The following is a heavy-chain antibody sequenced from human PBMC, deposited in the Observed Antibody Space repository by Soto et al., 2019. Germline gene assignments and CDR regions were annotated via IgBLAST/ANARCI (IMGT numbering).Heavy chain of an antibody. J-gene: IGHJ4*02. CDR2: INAGNGNT. CDR3: ARAVGGSSSRGDY. D-gene: IGHD6-13*01. CDR1: GYIFISYA. Sequence: QVQLVQSGAEEKKPGASVKVSCKASGYIFISYAMHWVRQAPGQRLEWMGWINAGNGNTKYSQKFQGRVTITRDTFACTAYMELSSLRSEDTAVYYCARAVGGSSSRGDYWGQGTLVTVSS. V-gene: IGHV1-3*05.